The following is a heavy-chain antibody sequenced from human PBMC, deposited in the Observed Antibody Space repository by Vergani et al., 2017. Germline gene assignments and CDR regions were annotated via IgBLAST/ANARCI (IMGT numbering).Heavy chain of an antibody. CDR2: IYYSGST. CDR1: GGSISSSSYY. V-gene: IGHV4-39*07. J-gene: IGHJ5*02. CDR3: AGLTVTTEGWFDP. Sequence: QLQLQESGPGLVKPSETLSLTCTVSGGSISSSSYYWGWIRQPPGKWLGWIGSIYYSGSTYYNPSLKSRITIYVETYKNQLSLKLSSVTAADTAVYYCAGLTVTTEGWFDPWGQGTLVTVSS. D-gene: IGHD4-17*01.